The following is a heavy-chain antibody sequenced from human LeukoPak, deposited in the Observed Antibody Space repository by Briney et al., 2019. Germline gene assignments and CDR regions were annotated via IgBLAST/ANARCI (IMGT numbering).Heavy chain of an antibody. D-gene: IGHD6-19*01. V-gene: IGHV1-2*06. J-gene: IGHJ4*02. CDR1: GYTFTGYY. CDR3: ARESSGWYYHY. CDR2: INPNSGGT. Sequence: ASVKVSCKASGYTFTGYYMHWVRQAPGQGLEWKGRINPNSGGTNYAQKFQGRVTMTRDTSISTAYMELNRLRSDDTAVYYCARESSGWYYHYWGQGTLVTVSS.